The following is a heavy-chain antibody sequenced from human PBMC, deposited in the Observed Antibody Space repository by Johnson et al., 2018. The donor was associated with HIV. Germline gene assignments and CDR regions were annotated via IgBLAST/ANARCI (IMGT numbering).Heavy chain of an antibody. D-gene: IGHD1-26*01. J-gene: IGHJ3*02. Sequence: QVQLVESGGGVVQPGRSLRLSCAASGFTFSSYAMHWVRQAPGKGLEWVAVISYDGSNKYYADSVKGRFTISRDNSKNTLYVQMNSLRAEDTAVYYCARDIVGAPDAFDIWGKGTMVTVSS. V-gene: IGHV3-30-3*01. CDR2: ISYDGSNK. CDR1: GFTFSSYA. CDR3: ARDIVGAPDAFDI.